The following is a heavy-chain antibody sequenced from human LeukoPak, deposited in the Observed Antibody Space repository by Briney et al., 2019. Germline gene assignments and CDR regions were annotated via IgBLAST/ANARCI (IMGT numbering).Heavy chain of an antibody. J-gene: IGHJ4*02. D-gene: IGHD6-13*01. CDR1: GGSISSYY. Sequence: SETLSLTCSVSGGSISSYYWSWIRQPPGKGLEWIGYIYRTGSTNYNPSLKSRVTISADTSKSQFSLSLSSVTAADTAVYYCARQRDLQQLAPFDYWGQGTLVTVSS. CDR2: IYRTGST. V-gene: IGHV4-59*08. CDR3: ARQRDLQQLAPFDY.